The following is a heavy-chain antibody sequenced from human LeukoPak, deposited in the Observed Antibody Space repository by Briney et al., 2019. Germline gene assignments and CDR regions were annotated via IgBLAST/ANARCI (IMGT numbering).Heavy chain of an antibody. CDR1: GYTFTNYG. Sequence: ASVKVSCKSSGYTFTNYGMNWVRQAPGQELEWMGWINTNTGNPTYAQGFTGRFVFSLDTSVSTAYLQISSLKAEDTAVYFCARPGVTGGPASDYWGQGTVVTVSS. CDR3: ARPGVTGGPASDY. J-gene: IGHJ4*02. V-gene: IGHV7-4-1*02. CDR2: INTNTGNP. D-gene: IGHD3-10*01.